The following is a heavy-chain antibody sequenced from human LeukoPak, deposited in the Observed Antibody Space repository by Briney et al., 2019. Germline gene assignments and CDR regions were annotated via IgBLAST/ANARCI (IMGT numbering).Heavy chain of an antibody. CDR1: GFTFSGFW. J-gene: IGHJ4*02. CDR2: IPYDGSNK. Sequence: GGSLRLSCAASGFTFSGFWMHWVRQAPGKGLEWVAFIPYDGSNKYYADSVKGRFTISRDNSKNTLYLQMNSLRGEDTVVYYCAKVGTTSFDYWGQGTLVTVSS. CDR3: AKVGTTSFDY. D-gene: IGHD5-12*01. V-gene: IGHV3-30*02.